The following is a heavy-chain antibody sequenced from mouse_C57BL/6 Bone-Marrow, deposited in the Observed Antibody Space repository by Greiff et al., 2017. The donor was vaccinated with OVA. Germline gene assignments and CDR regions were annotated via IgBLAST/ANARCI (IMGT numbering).Heavy chain of an antibody. V-gene: IGHV1-18*01. Sequence: VQLKQSGPELVKPGASVKIPCKASGYTFTDYNMDWVKQSHGKSLEWIGDINPNNGGTIYNQKFKGKATLTVDKSSSTAYMELRSLTSEDTAVYYCARLYYYGSSLWYFDVWGTGTTVTVSS. CDR2: INPNNGGT. CDR1: GYTFTDYN. CDR3: ARLYYYGSSLWYFDV. J-gene: IGHJ1*03. D-gene: IGHD1-1*01.